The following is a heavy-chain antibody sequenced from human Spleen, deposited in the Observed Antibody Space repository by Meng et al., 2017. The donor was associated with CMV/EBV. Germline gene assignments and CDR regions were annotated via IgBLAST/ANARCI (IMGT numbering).Heavy chain of an antibody. J-gene: IGHJ4*02. CDR3: ERAWEPGYRSGCYHY. V-gene: IGHV1-46*01. CDR2: INASGGRT. Sequence: SGYTFTGYDMPWVRQAPGQGLAWMGMINASGGRTDFAQSFKGRVTMTGDTSTSTVYMELSRLRSEVTAMYYCERAWEPGYRSGCYHYWGQGTLVTVSS. CDR1: GYTFTGYD. D-gene: IGHD6-19*01.